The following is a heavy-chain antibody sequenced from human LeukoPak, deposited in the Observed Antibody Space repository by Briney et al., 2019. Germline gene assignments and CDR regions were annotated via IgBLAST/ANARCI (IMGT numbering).Heavy chain of an antibody. V-gene: IGHV3-53*01. CDR1: GFTVSSNH. CDR2: IYSGGST. J-gene: IGHJ4*02. Sequence: GGSLRLSCAASGFTVSSNHMSWVRQAPGKGLEWVSVIYSGGSTYYADSVKGRFTISRDNSKNTLYLQMNSLRAEDTAVYFCAKRGVVIRVILVGFHKEAYYFDSWGQGALVTVSS. D-gene: IGHD3-22*01. CDR3: AKRGVVIRVILVGFHKEAYYFDS.